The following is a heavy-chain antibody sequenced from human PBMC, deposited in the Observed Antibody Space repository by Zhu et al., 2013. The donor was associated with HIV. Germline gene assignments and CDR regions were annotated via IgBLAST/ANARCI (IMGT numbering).Heavy chain of an antibody. V-gene: IGHV1-18*01. J-gene: IGHJ6*03. CDR3: ARGPGYCSSTSCSDYYYYMDV. D-gene: IGHD2-2*01. CDR1: GYMFTSYG. CDR2: ISVYNGNT. Sequence: QVQLVQSGAEVKKPGASVKVSCKASGYMFTSYGISWVRQAPGQGLEWMGWISVYNGNTNNVQKFQGRFTMTTDRSTSTAYMEVRSLRSDDTAVYYCARGPGYCSSTSCSDYYYYMDVWGKGTTVIVSS.